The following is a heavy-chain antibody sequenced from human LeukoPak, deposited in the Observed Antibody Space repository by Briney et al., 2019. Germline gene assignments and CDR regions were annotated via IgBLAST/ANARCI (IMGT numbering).Heavy chain of an antibody. J-gene: IGHJ4*02. CDR2: IYTSGST. CDR3: ARGLIAAAGTTYYFDY. D-gene: IGHD6-13*01. Sequence: SETLSLTCIVSGGSISSYYWSWIRQPAGRGLEWIGRIYTSGSTNYNPSLKSRVTMSVDTSKNQFSLKLSSVTAADTAVYYCARGLIAAAGTTYYFDYWGQGTLATVSS. CDR1: GGSISSYY. V-gene: IGHV4-4*07.